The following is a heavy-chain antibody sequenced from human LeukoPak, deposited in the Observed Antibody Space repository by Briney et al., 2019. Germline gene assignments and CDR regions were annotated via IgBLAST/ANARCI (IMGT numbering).Heavy chain of an antibody. CDR2: IYYSGSS. V-gene: IGHV4-59*11. D-gene: IGHD3-22*01. CDR3: ARSGSDYYPYYFDY. J-gene: IGHJ4*02. Sequence: SETLSLTCTVSGGSISRHYWSWIRQPPGKGLEWIGYIYYSGSSNYIPSLKSRVTISVDTSKNQFSLKLSSVTAADTAVYYCARSGSDYYPYYFDYWGQGTLVTVSS. CDR1: GGSISRHY.